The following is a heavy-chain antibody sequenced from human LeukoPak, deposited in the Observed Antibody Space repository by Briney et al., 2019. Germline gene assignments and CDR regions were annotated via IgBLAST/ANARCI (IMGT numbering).Heavy chain of an antibody. Sequence: SETLSLTCTVSGGSISSYYWSWIRQPPGKGLEWIGYIYYSESTNYNPSLKSRVTISVDTSKNQFSLKLSSVTAADTAVYYCARQGYGQGVDYWGQGTMVTVSS. CDR3: ARQGYGQGVDY. J-gene: IGHJ4*02. CDR2: IYYSEST. V-gene: IGHV4-59*08. CDR1: GGSISSYY. D-gene: IGHD3-10*01.